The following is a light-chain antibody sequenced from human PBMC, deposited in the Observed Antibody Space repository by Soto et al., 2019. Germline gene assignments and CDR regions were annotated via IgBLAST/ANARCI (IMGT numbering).Light chain of an antibody. V-gene: IGKV3-15*01. CDR3: QQYYNWPLN. Sequence: EIVMTQSPATVSVSPGESVTLSCGASQSVSSNLAWYQHKPVQGPRLLIFGASSRATAIPAGFSGCGSVTEFTLTISGLQSDDFALYYCQQYYNWPLNFGPGTKVHI. CDR2: GAS. J-gene: IGKJ3*01. CDR1: QSVSSN.